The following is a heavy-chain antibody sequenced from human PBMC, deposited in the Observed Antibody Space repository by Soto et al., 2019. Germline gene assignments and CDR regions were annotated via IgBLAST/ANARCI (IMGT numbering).Heavy chain of an antibody. D-gene: IGHD6-6*01. J-gene: IGHJ3*02. Sequence: GASVKVSCKASGYTFTSYDINWVRQATGQGLEWMGWTNPNSGNTGYAQKFQGRVTMTRNTSISTAYMELSSLRSEDTAVYYCARDLSSSPYASDIWGQGTIVTVSS. CDR2: TNPNSGNT. CDR1: GYTFTSYD. V-gene: IGHV1-8*01. CDR3: ARDLSSSPYASDI.